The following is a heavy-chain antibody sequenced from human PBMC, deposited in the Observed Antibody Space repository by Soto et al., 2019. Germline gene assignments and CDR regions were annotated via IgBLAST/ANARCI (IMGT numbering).Heavy chain of an antibody. J-gene: IGHJ5*02. CDR1: GFTFSSYG. CDR3: AKDRGTGDYSPRWGGFDP. D-gene: IGHD4-17*01. Sequence: QVQLVDSGGGVVQPGRSLRLSCAASGFTFSSYGMHWVRQAPDKGLEWVAVISYDGSHKYYADSVKGRFTISRDNSKNTLYLQMNSLRAEDTAVYYCAKDRGTGDYSPRWGGFDPWGQGTLVTVSS. V-gene: IGHV3-30*18. CDR2: ISYDGSHK.